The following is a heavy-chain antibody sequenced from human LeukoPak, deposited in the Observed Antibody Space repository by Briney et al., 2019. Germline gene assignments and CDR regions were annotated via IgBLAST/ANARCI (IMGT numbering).Heavy chain of an antibody. Sequence: GRSLRLSCAASGFTFSSYGMHWVRQAPGKGLEWVAVISYDGSNKYYADSVKGRFTISRDNSKNTLYLQMNSLRAEDTAVYYCAKERRKYYYDSSGYYTGYWGQGTLVTVSS. D-gene: IGHD3-22*01. J-gene: IGHJ4*02. V-gene: IGHV3-30*18. CDR3: AKERRKYYYDSSGYYTGY. CDR1: GFTFSSYG. CDR2: ISYDGSNK.